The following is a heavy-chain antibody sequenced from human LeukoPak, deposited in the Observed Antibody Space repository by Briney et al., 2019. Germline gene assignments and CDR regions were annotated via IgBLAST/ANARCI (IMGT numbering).Heavy chain of an antibody. CDR1: GFTFSSYS. V-gene: IGHV3-30*02. Sequence: GGSLRLSCAASGFTFSSYSMNWVRQAPGKGLEWVAFIRYDGSNKYYADSVKGRFTISRDNSKNTLYLQMNSLRAEDTAVYYCAKVDTAMVRLGSQTYYMDVWGKGTTVTVSS. CDR3: AKVDTAMVRLGSQTYYMDV. D-gene: IGHD5-18*01. J-gene: IGHJ6*03. CDR2: IRYDGSNK.